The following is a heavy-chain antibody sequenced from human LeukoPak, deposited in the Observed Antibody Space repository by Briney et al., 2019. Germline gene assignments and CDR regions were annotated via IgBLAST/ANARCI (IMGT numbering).Heavy chain of an antibody. Sequence: PPETLSLTCAVYGVSINSSSWWSWVRQSPGKGLEWIGDIGHSGGTNYNPSLKSRATISVDKSNTQVSLKLRSATAADTAVYYCAGNSGSYYGSGSYYNVYWGQGTLVIVSS. CDR2: IGHSGGT. CDR1: GVSINSSSW. V-gene: IGHV4-4*03. D-gene: IGHD3-10*01. J-gene: IGHJ4*02. CDR3: AGNSGSYYGSGSYYNVY.